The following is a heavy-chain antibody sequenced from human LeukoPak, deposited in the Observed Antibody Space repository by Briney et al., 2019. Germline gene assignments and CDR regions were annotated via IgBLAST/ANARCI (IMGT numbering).Heavy chain of an antibody. CDR3: ARDGRRAVAVDAFDI. J-gene: IGHJ3*02. CDR2: ISSSSSYI. Sequence: GGSLRLSCAASGFTFSSYSMNWVRQAPGKGLEWVSSISSSSSYIYYADSEKGRFTISRDNAKNSLYLQMNSLRAEDTAVYYCARDGRRAVAVDAFDIWGQGTMVTVSS. D-gene: IGHD6-19*01. V-gene: IGHV3-21*01. CDR1: GFTFSSYS.